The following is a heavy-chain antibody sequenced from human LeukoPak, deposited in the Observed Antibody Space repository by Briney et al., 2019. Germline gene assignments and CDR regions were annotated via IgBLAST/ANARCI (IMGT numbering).Heavy chain of an antibody. CDR1: GGSFSDYY. D-gene: IGHD2-15*01. J-gene: IGHJ1*01. V-gene: IGHV4-34*01. CDR2: INHSGAT. Sequence: PSETLSLTCAVYGGSFSDYYWSWIRQPPGKGLEWIGEINHSGATDYNPSFKSRVTISVDTSKNQFSLKLSSVTAADTAVYYCAREAQYCSGGSCYGGYFQHWGQGTLVTVSS. CDR3: AREAQYCSGGSCYGGYFQH.